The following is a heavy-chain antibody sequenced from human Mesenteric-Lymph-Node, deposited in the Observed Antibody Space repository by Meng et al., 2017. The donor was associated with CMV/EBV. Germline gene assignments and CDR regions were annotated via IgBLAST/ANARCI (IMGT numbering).Heavy chain of an antibody. V-gene: IGHV3-66*02. CDR1: GFTVSTTY. CDR2: FYSGGST. CDR3: AKDRDYNWNDPDY. D-gene: IGHD1-20*01. J-gene: IGHJ4*02. Sequence: GESLKISCAVSGFTVSTTYWSWVRQAPGKGLEWVSVFYSGGSTYYADSVKGRFTISRDNSKNTLYLQMNSLRAEDTAVYYCAKDRDYNWNDPDYWGQGTLVTVSS.